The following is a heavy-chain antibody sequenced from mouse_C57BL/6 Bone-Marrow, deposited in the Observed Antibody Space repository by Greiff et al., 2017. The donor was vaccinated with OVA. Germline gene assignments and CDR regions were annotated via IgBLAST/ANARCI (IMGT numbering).Heavy chain of an antibody. D-gene: IGHD2-2*01. CDR3: AKQWGNDPLYAMDY. CDR1: GFSLTSYG. V-gene: IGHV2-9*01. CDR2: IWGGGST. Sequence: VMLVESGPGLVAPSQSLSITCTVSGFSLTSYGVDWVRQPPGTGLEWLGVIWGGGSTNYNSALMSRLSISKDNTKSQVFLKMNSRQADDTAMYYCAKQWGNDPLYAMDYWGQGTSVTVSS. J-gene: IGHJ4*01.